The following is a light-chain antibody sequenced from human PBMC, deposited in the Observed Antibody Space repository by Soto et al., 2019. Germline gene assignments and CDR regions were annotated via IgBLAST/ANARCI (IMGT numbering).Light chain of an antibody. Sequence: QSVLTQPPSVSGAPGQRVTISCTGSSSNIGTGYDVHWYQQLPGTAPKLLIYGNSNRPSGVPDRFSGSKSGTSASLAITGLQAEAEADYACQSYDSSLSGSRVFGGGTKLTVL. CDR2: GNS. CDR1: SSNIGTGYD. CDR3: QSYDSSLSGSRV. V-gene: IGLV1-40*01. J-gene: IGLJ2*01.